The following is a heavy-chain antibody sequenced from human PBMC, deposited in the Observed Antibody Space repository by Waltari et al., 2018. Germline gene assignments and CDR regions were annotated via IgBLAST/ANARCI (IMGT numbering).Heavy chain of an antibody. V-gene: IGHV4-38-2*02. Sequence: QVQLQESGPRLAKPSEPLSLTCTVSPSSMRSAHYYGWVRQAPGKGLEWIGSINHRGVSSNPSLKGRVTLSVDTSKNQFSLKLNSVIAADTAVYYCAKQLILVVITDAFDLWGQGTLVTVS. CDR2: INHRGVS. J-gene: IGHJ3*01. CDR1: PSSMRSAHY. CDR3: AKQLILVVITDAFDL. D-gene: IGHD3-16*02.